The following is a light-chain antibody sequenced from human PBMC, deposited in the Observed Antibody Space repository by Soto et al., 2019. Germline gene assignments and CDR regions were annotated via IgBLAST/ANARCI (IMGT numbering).Light chain of an antibody. CDR2: DAS. J-gene: IGKJ3*01. V-gene: IGKV3-11*01. CDR1: QSVSSY. CDR3: QQYNSYSPFT. Sequence: EIVLTQSPATLSLSPGERATLSCRASQSVSSYLAWYQQKPGQAPRLLIYDASNRATGIPARFSGSGSGTDFTLTISSLEPEDFATYYCQQYNSYSPFTFGPGTKVDIK.